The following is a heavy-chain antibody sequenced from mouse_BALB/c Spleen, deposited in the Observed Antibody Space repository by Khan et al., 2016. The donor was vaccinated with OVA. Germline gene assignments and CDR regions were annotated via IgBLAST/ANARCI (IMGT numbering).Heavy chain of an antibody. V-gene: IGHV6-6*01. D-gene: IGHD1-1*01. Sequence: EVKLEESGGGLVQPGGSMKLSCAASGFTFSDAWMDWVRQSPEKGLAWVAEIRSKANNHATYYSESVRGRFTISRDDSKSSVYLQMNSLRAEDTGIYYWTSNYVRYYYSMDDWGQGTSVTVSS. CDR3: TSNYVRYYYSMDD. CDR1: GFTFSDAW. J-gene: IGHJ4*01. CDR2: IRSKANNHAT.